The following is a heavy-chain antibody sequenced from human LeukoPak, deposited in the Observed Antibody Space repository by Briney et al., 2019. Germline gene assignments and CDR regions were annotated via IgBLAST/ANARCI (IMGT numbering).Heavy chain of an antibody. Sequence: GASVKVSCKASGYTFTSYGISWVRQAPGQGLEWMGWISAYNGNSNYAQKSQGRVTMTTDTSTSTGYMELRSLRSDDTAVYYCARVHSYCSSTSCLDYWGQGTLVTDSS. J-gene: IGHJ4*02. V-gene: IGHV1-18*01. D-gene: IGHD2-2*01. CDR2: ISAYNGNS. CDR1: GYTFTSYG. CDR3: ARVHSYCSSTSCLDY.